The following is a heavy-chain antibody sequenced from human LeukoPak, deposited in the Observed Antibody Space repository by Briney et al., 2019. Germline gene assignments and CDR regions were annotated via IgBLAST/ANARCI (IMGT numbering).Heavy chain of an antibody. D-gene: IGHD4-17*01. Sequence: GGSLRLSCAASGFTVGSNYMSWVRQAPGKGLEWVSVIYSGGSTYYADSVKGRFTISRHNSKNTLYLQMNSLRAEDTAVYYCARVGDGDYGLNWGQGTLVTVSS. CDR3: ARVGDGDYGLN. CDR2: IYSGGST. V-gene: IGHV3-53*04. CDR1: GFTVGSNY. J-gene: IGHJ4*02.